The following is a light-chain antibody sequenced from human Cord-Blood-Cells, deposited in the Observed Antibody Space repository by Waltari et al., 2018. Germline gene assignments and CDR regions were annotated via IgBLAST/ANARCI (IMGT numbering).Light chain of an antibody. Sequence: DIQTTQSPSSLSASVGARVTITCRASQSISSYLNWYQQKPGKAPKLLIYAASSLQSGVPSRFSDSGSGTDFTLTISSLQPEDFATYYCQQSYSTPRTFGQGSKVEIK. CDR2: AAS. CDR3: QQSYSTPRT. J-gene: IGKJ1*01. CDR1: QSISSY. V-gene: IGKV1-39*01.